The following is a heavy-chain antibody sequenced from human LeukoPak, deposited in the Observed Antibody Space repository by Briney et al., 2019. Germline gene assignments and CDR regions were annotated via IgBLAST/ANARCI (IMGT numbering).Heavy chain of an antibody. V-gene: IGHV3-64*01. D-gene: IGHD4-23*01. CDR2: ISSNGGST. Sequence: VSAISSNGGSTYYANSVKGRFTISRDNSKNTLYLQMGSLRAEDMAVYYCARVSAGGDYFDYWGQGTLVTVSS. CDR3: ARVSAGGDYFDY. J-gene: IGHJ4*02.